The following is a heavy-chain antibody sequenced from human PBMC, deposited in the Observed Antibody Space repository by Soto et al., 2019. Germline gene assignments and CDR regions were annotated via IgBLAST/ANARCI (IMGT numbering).Heavy chain of an antibody. CDR1: GFSFSDYY. J-gene: IGHJ4*02. CDR2: TRNKASSYTT. V-gene: IGHV3-72*01. CDR3: AREGSSSGPDYEY. D-gene: IGHD3-22*01. Sequence: EVQLVESGGGLVQPGGSLRLSCAASGFSFSDYYINWVRQAPGKGLEWVGRTRNKASSYTTDYASFVKGRFTISRDDSKNLIYLQMNSLKTEEKAVYYCAREGSSSGPDYEYWGQGTLVTVSS.